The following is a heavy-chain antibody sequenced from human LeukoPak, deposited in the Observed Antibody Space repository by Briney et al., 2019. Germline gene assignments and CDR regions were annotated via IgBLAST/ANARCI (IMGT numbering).Heavy chain of an antibody. CDR3: AREANRYYDSSGYCDY. V-gene: IGHV3-30-3*01. CDR1: GFTFSSYA. D-gene: IGHD3-22*01. J-gene: IGHJ4*02. Sequence: GGSLRLSRAASGFTFSSYAMPWVRQAPGKELKWVAVISYDGSNKYYADSVKGRFTISRDNSKNTLYLQMNSLRAEDTAVYYCAREANRYYDSSGYCDYWGQGTLVTVSS. CDR2: ISYDGSNK.